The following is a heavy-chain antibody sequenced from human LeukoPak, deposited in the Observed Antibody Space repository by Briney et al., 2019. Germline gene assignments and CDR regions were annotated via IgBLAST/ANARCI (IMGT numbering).Heavy chain of an antibody. CDR3: ATLKSRYNWNDVGSY. Sequence: ASVKVSCKASGYTFTSYYMHWVRQAPGQRLEWMGIINPSGGSTSYAQKFQGRVTMTRDTSTSTVYMELSSLRSEDTAVYYCATLKSRYNWNDVGSYWGQGTLVTVSS. J-gene: IGHJ4*02. V-gene: IGHV1-46*01. CDR1: GYTFTSYY. D-gene: IGHD1-1*01. CDR2: INPSGGST.